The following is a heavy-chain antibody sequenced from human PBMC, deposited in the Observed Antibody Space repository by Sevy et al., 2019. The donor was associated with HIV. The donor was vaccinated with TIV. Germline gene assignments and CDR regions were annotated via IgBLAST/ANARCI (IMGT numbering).Heavy chain of an antibody. V-gene: IGHV1-69*13. CDR2: IIPIFGTA. D-gene: IGHD1-26*01. Sequence: ASVKVSCKASGGTFSSYAISWVRQAPGQGLEWMGGIIPIFGTANYAQKLQGRVTITADESTSTAYMELSSLRSEDTAVYYCARERLVGATPERYYGMDVWGQGTTVTVSS. J-gene: IGHJ6*02. CDR3: ARERLVGATPERYYGMDV. CDR1: GGTFSSYA.